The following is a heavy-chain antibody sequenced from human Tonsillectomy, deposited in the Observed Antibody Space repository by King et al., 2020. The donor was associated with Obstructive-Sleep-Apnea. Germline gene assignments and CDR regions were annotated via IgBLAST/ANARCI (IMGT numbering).Heavy chain of an antibody. V-gene: IGHV4-59*01. CDR1: GSIISYY. CDR2: IYYSGST. D-gene: IGHD4-17*01. CDR3: ARELRYGVDV. Sequence: QLQESGPGLVKPSETLSLTCTVSGSIISYYWSWIRQPPGKGLEWIGYIYYSGSTNYNPSLKSRVTISVDTSKNQFSLKLSSVTAADTAVYYCARELRYGVDVSGQGTTVTVSS. J-gene: IGHJ6*02.